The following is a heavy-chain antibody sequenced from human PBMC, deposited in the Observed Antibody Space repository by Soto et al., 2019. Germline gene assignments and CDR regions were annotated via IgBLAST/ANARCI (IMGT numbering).Heavy chain of an antibody. Sequence: LRLSCSASGFTFSSYAMHWVRQAPGKGLEYVSAISSNGGSTYYADSVKGRFTISRDNSKNTLYLQMSSLRAEDTAVYYCFLWFGEEAFDYWGQGTLLTVSS. CDR1: GFTFSSYA. J-gene: IGHJ4*02. CDR3: FLWFGEEAFDY. CDR2: ISSNGGST. V-gene: IGHV3-64D*06. D-gene: IGHD3-10*01.